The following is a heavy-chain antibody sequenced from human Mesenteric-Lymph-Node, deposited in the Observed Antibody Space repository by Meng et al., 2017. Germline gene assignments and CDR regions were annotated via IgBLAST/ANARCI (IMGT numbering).Heavy chain of an antibody. CDR1: GFSLSTSGVG. Sequence: TLKEAVPMLVKPPQPLTLTCTVSGFSLSTSGVGVGWIRQPPGKALEWLALIYWNGDKRYSPSLKSRLTITKDTSKDHVVLTMTNMDPVDTATYFCAHRHTMRTNWFDPWGPGTLVTVSS. CDR2: IYWNGDK. V-gene: IGHV2-5*01. J-gene: IGHJ5*02. D-gene: IGHD3-22*01. CDR3: AHRHTMRTNWFDP.